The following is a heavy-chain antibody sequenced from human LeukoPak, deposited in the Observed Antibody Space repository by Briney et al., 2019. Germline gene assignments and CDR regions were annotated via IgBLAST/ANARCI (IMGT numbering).Heavy chain of an antibody. J-gene: IGHJ5*02. V-gene: IGHV4-4*09. CDR3: ASEGHCSSTSCYIGWFDP. CDR1: GGSISSYY. D-gene: IGHD2-2*02. Sequence: SETLSLTCTVSGGSISSYYWSWIRQPPGKGLEWIGYIYTSGSTNYNPSLKSRVTISVDTSKNQFSLKLSSVTAADTAVYYCASEGHCSSTSCYIGWFDPWGQGTLVTVSS. CDR2: IYTSGST.